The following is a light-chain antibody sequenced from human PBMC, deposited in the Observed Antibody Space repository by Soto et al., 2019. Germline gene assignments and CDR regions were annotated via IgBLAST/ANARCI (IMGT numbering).Light chain of an antibody. CDR1: QDISNS. Sequence: DIQMTQSPSSLSASVGDRVTITCQATQDISNSLNWYQQKAGKAPKLLIYDASNLETGVPSRFRGSGSGTDFSFTISSVQPEDIAAYYCQQYDNLPLTFGGGTKMEI. V-gene: IGKV1-33*01. CDR2: DAS. CDR3: QQYDNLPLT. J-gene: IGKJ4*01.